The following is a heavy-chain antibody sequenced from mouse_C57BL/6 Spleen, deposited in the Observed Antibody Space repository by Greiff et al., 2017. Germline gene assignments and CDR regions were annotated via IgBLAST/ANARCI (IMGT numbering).Heavy chain of an antibody. V-gene: IGHV1-64*01. J-gene: IGHJ2*01. CDR2: IHPNSGST. CDR1: GYTFTSYW. CDR3: AKAGLRLGY. D-gene: IGHD2-4*01. Sequence: QVQLKQPGAELVKPGASVKLSCKASGYTFTSYWMHWVKQRPGQGLEWIGMIHPNSGSTNYNEKFKSKATLTVDKSSSTAYMQLSSLTSEDSAVYYCAKAGLRLGYWGQGTTLTVSS.